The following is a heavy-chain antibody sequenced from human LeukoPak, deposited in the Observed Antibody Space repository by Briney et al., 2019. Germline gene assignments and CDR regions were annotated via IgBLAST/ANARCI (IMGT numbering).Heavy chain of an antibody. CDR3: ARGRYYGSGEEIDP. Sequence: SETLSLTCTVSGGSISSGGYFWSWIRQNPGKGLEWIGYIYHGGNTYYNPSLKSRVTISVDTSKNQFSLTLSSVTAADTAMYYCARGRYYGSGEEIDPWGQGTLVTVSP. V-gene: IGHV4-31*03. CDR1: GGSISSGGYF. D-gene: IGHD3-10*01. CDR2: IYHGGNT. J-gene: IGHJ5*02.